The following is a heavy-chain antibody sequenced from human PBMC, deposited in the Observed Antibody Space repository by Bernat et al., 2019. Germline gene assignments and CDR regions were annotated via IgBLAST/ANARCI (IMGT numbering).Heavy chain of an antibody. Sequence: QLQLQESGPGLVKPSETLSLTCTVSGASISSSSYYWGWIRQPPGKGLEWIGSIYYTGSTYYSPSLKSRVTISVDTSKNQFSLKLISVTAADTAVYYGARWESTLVPGAFDIWGQGTMVTVSS. J-gene: IGHJ3*02. CDR2: IYYTGST. CDR3: ARWESTLVPGAFDI. D-gene: IGHD3-10*01. V-gene: IGHV4-39*01. CDR1: GASISSSSYY.